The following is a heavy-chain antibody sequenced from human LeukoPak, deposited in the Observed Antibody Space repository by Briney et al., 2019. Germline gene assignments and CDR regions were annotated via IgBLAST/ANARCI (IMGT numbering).Heavy chain of an antibody. CDR2: IYYSGTT. J-gene: IGHJ4*02. CDR3: ARDGSDN. V-gene: IGHV4-39*07. Sequence: SETLSLTCTVSGDSISSTSFYWGWIRQPPGKGLEWIGNIYYSGTTYYNPSLKSRVTMSVDTSRNQFSLKLNSVNAADTAVYYCARDGSDNWGQGTLVTVSS. CDR1: GDSISSTSFY. D-gene: IGHD1-1*01.